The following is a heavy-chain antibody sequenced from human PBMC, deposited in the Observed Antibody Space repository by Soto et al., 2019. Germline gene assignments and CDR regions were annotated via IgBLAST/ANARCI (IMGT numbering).Heavy chain of an antibody. V-gene: IGHV4-39*01. CDR1: GGSITSSSYY. CDR3: ATQEVGGSYVYTFDP. D-gene: IGHD1-26*01. Sequence: QLHLRESGPGLVKPSETLSLTCTVSGGSITSSSYYWGWIRQPPGKGLEWIGSIYYSGSTYNIPSLKSRVTISVDTSKNQFSLKLSSVTAADTAVYYCATQEVGGSYVYTFDPWGQGTLVTVSS. J-gene: IGHJ5*02. CDR2: IYYSGST.